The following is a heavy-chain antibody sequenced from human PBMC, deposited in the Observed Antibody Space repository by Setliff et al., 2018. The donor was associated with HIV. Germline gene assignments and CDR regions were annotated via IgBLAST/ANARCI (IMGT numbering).Heavy chain of an antibody. Sequence: ASVKVSCKASGYTFTSYGISWVRQAPGQGLEWMGWISGYNSNTNYAQKLQGRVTMTTDTSTSTAYMELRSLRSDDTAVYYCAIVPPSRNRFDPWGQGTLVTVSS. CDR2: ISGYNSNT. CDR3: AIVPPSRNRFDP. J-gene: IGHJ5*02. V-gene: IGHV1-18*01. CDR1: GYTFTSYG.